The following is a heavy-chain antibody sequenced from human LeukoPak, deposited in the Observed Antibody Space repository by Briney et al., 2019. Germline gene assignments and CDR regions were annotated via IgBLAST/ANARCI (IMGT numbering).Heavy chain of an antibody. D-gene: IGHD1-1*01. CDR3: ARGNWSFPFDY. V-gene: IGHV4-34*01. Sequence: PSETLSLTCAVYGGSFSGYYWSWIRQPPGKGLEWIGEINHSGSTNYNPSLKSRVTISVDTSKNQFSLKLSSVTAADTAVYYCARGNWSFPFDYWGQGTLVTVSS. CDR2: INHSGST. CDR1: GGSFSGYY. J-gene: IGHJ4*02.